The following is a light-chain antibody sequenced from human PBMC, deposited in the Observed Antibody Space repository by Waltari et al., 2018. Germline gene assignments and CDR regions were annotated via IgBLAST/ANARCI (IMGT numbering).Light chain of an antibody. CDR1: SSDIGGYNY. J-gene: IGLJ1*01. CDR2: DVS. Sequence: QSALTQPASVSGSPGQSITIPCTGTSSDIGGYNYVSWYQQHPGKAPKLLIYDVSKRPSGVSNRFSGSKSGNTASLRISGLQADDEAEYYCSSYSTNSAHVFGTGTKVTFL. CDR3: SSYSTNSAHV. V-gene: IGLV2-14*03.